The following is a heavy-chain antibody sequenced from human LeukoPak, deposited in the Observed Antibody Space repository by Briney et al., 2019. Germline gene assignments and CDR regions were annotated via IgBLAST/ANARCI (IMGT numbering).Heavy chain of an antibody. V-gene: IGHV3-15*01. CDR3: TTLPTVVIEDRGPIPFDF. Sequence: GGSLRLSCAASGFTFSDAWMSWVRQVPGKGLEWVGRIKSKTDGGTTDYAAPVKGRFSISRDDSKNTLYLQKNSLKTEDTAVYYCTTLPTVVIEDRGPIPFDFWGQGTLVTVSS. CDR1: GFTFSDAW. J-gene: IGHJ4*02. D-gene: IGHD3-22*01. CDR2: IKSKTDGGTT.